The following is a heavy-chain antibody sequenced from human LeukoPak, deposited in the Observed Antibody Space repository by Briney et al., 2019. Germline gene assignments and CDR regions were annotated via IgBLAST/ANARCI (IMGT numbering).Heavy chain of an antibody. CDR1: GFIFSTYG. J-gene: IGHJ4*02. CDR2: IRNDGRNK. Sequence: PGGSLRLSCAASGFIFSTYGMHWVRQAPGKGLEWVASIRNDGRNKRYADSVKGRFTISRDNSKNTLYLQMNTLRAEDTALYYCAKDLNYGDLLDYWGQGTLVTVSS. V-gene: IGHV3-30*02. D-gene: IGHD4-17*01. CDR3: AKDLNYGDLLDY.